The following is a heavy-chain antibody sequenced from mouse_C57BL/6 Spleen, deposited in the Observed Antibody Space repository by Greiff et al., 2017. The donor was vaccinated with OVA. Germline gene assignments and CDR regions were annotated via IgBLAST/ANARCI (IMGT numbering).Heavy chain of an antibody. CDR3: ARSGYSNYRGFFDY. J-gene: IGHJ2*01. D-gene: IGHD2-5*01. CDR1: GYTFTSYW. V-gene: IGHV1-69*01. CDR2: IDPSDSYT. Sequence: QVQLQQPGAELVMPGASVKLSCKASGYTFTSYWMHWVKQRPGQGLEWIGEIDPSDSYTNYNQKFKGKSTLTVDKSSSTAYMQLSSLTSEDSAVYYCARSGYSNYRGFFDYWGQGTTLTVSS.